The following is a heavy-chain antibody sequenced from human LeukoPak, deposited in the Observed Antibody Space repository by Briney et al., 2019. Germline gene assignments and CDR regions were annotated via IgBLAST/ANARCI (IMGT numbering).Heavy chain of an antibody. CDR1: GFTFTTYA. CDR3: ARDYSGYYTFDY. Sequence: GGSLRLSCAASGFTFTTYAMSWVRQAPGKGLEWVAVIWYDGSNKYYADSVKGRFTISRDNSKNTLYLQMNSLRAEDTAVYYCARDYSGYYTFDYWGQGTLVTVSS. J-gene: IGHJ4*02. D-gene: IGHD3-22*01. V-gene: IGHV3-33*08. CDR2: IWYDGSNK.